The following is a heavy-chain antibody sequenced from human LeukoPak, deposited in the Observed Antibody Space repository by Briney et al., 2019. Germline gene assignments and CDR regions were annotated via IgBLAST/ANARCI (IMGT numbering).Heavy chain of an antibody. CDR2: IKQEGIEK. D-gene: IGHD6-6*01. CDR1: GFALSGYW. J-gene: IGHJ3*02. V-gene: IGHV3-7*01. CDR3: ARAYSSSSGRDAFDI. Sequence: GGSLRLSCGASGFALSGYWMNWVRQAPGKGLEWVANIKQEGIEKNYAHSVRGRFTISRDNAKNSLYLQMNSLRDEDTAVYYCARAYSSSSGRDAFDIWGQGTTVIVSA.